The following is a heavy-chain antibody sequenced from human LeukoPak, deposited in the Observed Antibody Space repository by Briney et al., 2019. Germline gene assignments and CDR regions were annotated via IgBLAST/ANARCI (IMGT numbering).Heavy chain of an antibody. V-gene: IGHV4-59*01. J-gene: IGHJ4*02. CDR3: ARSFGVATSFDS. CDR2: IYHTGST. D-gene: IGHD3-3*01. CDR1: GGSISNYY. Sequence: SETLSLTCSVSGGSISNYYWSWLWQPPGKGLEWLGYIYHTGSTNYSPSLASRVTISVDTSKNQLSLNLRSVTAADTAVYYCARSFGVATSFDSWGQGTLVTVSS.